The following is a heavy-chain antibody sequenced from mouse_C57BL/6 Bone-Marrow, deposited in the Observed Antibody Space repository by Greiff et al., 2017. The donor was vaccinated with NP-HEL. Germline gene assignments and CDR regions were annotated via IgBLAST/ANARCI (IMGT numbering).Heavy chain of an antibody. V-gene: IGHV1-81*01. CDR2: IYPRSGNT. CDR3: ARSYGKSY. Sequence: VQLQESGAELARPGASVKLSCKASGYTFTSYGISWVKQRTGQGLEWIGEIYPRSGNTYYNEKFKGKATLTADKSSSTAYMELRSLTSEDSAVYFCARSYGKSYWGQGTLVTVSA. J-gene: IGHJ3*01. D-gene: IGHD1-1*01. CDR1: GYTFTSYG.